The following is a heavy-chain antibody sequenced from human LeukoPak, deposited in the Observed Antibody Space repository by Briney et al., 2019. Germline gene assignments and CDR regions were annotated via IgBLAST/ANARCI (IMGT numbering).Heavy chain of an antibody. Sequence: PSETLSLTCTVSGGSVSSYYWSWIRQPPGRGLEWIGYLSHSGSSDSNPSLKSRVTILVDTSKNQFSLKLTSVTAADTAVYYCARDRLAYYDILTGGHFDLWGRGTLVTVSS. CDR3: ARDRLAYYDILTGGHFDL. V-gene: IGHV4-59*02. D-gene: IGHD3-9*01. CDR2: LSHSGSS. J-gene: IGHJ2*01. CDR1: GGSVSSYY.